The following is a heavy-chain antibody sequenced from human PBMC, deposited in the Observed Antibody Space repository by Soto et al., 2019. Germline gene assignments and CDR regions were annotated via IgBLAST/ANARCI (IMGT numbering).Heavy chain of an antibody. D-gene: IGHD3-10*01. CDR3: ARAPSFGAIYYYGMDV. Sequence: GESLKISCKGSGYSFTSYWIGWVRQMPGKGLEWMGIIYPGDSDTRYSPSFQGQVTISADKSISTAYLQWSSLKASDTAMYYCARAPSFGAIYYYGMDVWGQGTTVTVSS. V-gene: IGHV5-51*01. CDR1: GYSFTSYW. CDR2: IYPGDSDT. J-gene: IGHJ6*02.